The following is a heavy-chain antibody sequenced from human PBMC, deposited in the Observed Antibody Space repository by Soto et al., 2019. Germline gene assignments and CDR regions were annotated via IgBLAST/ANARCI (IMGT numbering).Heavy chain of an antibody. D-gene: IGHD6-6*01. Sequence: ASGKVSSKASGYTFTSYDINWGRQATGQRLEWMGWMNPNSGNTGYAQKFQGRVTMTRNTSISTAYMELSSLRSEDTAVYYCAREGIAARGDYWGQGTLVTVSS. CDR1: GYTFTSYD. CDR2: MNPNSGNT. CDR3: AREGIAARGDY. V-gene: IGHV1-8*01. J-gene: IGHJ4*02.